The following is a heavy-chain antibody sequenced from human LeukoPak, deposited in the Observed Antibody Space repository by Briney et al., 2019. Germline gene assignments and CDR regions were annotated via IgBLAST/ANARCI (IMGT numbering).Heavy chain of an antibody. CDR3: ARSGGSGSYLSWFDP. V-gene: IGHV4-59*01. J-gene: IGHJ5*02. CDR2: IYYSGST. D-gene: IGHD3-10*01. Sequence: SETLSLTCTVSGGSISSYYWSWIRQPPGKGLEWIGYIYYSGSTNYNPSLKSRVTISVDTSKNQFSLKLSSVTAADTAVYYCARSGGSGSYLSWFDPWGQGTLVTVSS. CDR1: GGSISSYY.